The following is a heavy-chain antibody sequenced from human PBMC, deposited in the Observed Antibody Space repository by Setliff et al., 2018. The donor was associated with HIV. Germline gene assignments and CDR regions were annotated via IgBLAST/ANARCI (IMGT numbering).Heavy chain of an antibody. J-gene: IGHJ4*02. CDR3: AKTPSSGWYSLYLDY. D-gene: IGHD6-19*01. Sequence: QAGGSLRLSCAASGFTFSSYGMHWVRQAPGKGLEWVAVIWYDGSNKYYADSVKGRFTISRDNSKNTPYLQMNSLRAEDTAVYYCAKTPSSGWYSLYLDYWGQGTLVTVSS. CDR1: GFTFSSYG. V-gene: IGHV3-33*06. CDR2: IWYDGSNK.